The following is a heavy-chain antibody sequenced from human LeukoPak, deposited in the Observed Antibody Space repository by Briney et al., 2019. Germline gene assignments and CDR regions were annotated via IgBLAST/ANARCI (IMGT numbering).Heavy chain of an antibody. CDR2: IMYDGSS. V-gene: IGHV4-34*01. CDR1: GGSFSVYY. D-gene: IGHD3-22*01. Sequence: PSETLSLTCAVHGGSFSVYYWSWIRQPPGRGLEWIGEIMYDGSSNYHPSLKSRVSMSVDPSMNQFSLKMTSVTAAETAVYYCARGRYYFDSRGAFCWGQGTLVTVSS. CDR3: ARGRYYFDSRGAFC. J-gene: IGHJ4*02.